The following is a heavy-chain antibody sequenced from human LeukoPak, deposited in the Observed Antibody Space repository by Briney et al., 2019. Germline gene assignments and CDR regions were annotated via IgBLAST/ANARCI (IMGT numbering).Heavy chain of an antibody. CDR2: IYSTGSA. V-gene: IGHV4-59*08. J-gene: IGHJ4*02. D-gene: IGHD5-12*01. CDR1: GGSLSSYY. CDR3: ARMGGYSGYATH. Sequence: SETLSLTCTVSGGSLSSYYWSWIRQPPGKGLEWIGYIYSTGSANYNPSLKSRVTLSVDTAKNQFSLKLNSVTAADAAVYYCARMGGYSGYATHWGQGTLVTVSS.